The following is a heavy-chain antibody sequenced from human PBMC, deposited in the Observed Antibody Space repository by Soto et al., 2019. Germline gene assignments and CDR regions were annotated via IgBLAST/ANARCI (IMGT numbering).Heavy chain of an antibody. J-gene: IGHJ5*02. CDR3: AKRRKENWFDP. CDR2: ISGSGGST. V-gene: IGHV3-23*01. Sequence: WGARRLSCASYGFTFTSYAMSWFRQAPGKGLEWVSAISGSGGSTYYADSVKGRFTISRDNSKNTLYLQMNSLRAEDTAVYYCAKRRKENWFDPWGQGTLVTVSS. CDR1: GFTFTSYA.